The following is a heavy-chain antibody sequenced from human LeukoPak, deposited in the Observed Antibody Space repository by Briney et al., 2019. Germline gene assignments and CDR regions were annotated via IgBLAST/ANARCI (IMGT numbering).Heavy chain of an antibody. V-gene: IGHV3-30-3*01. CDR3: ASMQTAMVTGELY. CDR1: GFTFSNYA. CDR2: ISYGGSNE. Sequence: GGSLRLSCAASGFTFSNYAIHWVRQAPGKGLEWVAVISYGGSNEYYADSVKGRFTISRDNSKNMLYLQMNSLRAEDTAVYYCASMQTAMVTGELYWGQGTLVTVSS. D-gene: IGHD5-18*01. J-gene: IGHJ4*02.